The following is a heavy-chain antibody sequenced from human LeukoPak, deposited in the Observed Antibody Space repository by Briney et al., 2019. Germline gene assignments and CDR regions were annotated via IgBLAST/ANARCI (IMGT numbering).Heavy chain of an antibody. J-gene: IGHJ3*02. D-gene: IGHD6-19*01. CDR2: IYYSGST. CDR3: ARDGIAVAGTLPSAFDI. CDR1: GGSISSYY. Sequence: SETLSLTCTVSGGSISSYYWSWIRQPPGKGLEWIGYIYYSGSTNYNPSLKSRVTISVDTSKNQVSLKLSSVTAADTAVYYCARDGIAVAGTLPSAFDIWGQGTMVAVSS. V-gene: IGHV4-59*01.